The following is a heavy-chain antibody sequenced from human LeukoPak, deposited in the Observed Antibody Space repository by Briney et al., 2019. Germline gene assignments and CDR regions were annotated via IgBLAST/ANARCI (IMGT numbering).Heavy chain of an antibody. CDR1: GGPISSYY. Sequence: SETLSLTCTVSGGPISSYYWSWIRQPPGKGLEWIGYSHYSGSTKYNPSLKSRVTISVDTSKNQFSLKLSSVTAADTAVYYCARTYYDSSGYYYWGQGTLVTVSS. CDR2: SHYSGST. J-gene: IGHJ4*02. D-gene: IGHD3-22*01. V-gene: IGHV4-59*12. CDR3: ARTYYDSSGYYY.